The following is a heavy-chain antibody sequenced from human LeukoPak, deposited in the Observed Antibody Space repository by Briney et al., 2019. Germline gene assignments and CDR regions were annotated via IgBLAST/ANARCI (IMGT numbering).Heavy chain of an antibody. D-gene: IGHD1-26*01. CDR1: GGSISSGNHY. Sequence: SETLSLTCTVSGGSISSGNHYWSRVRQPPGKGLEWSGYVHDTGTVYYNTSLKSRLTISVDTSKNQFSLKPSSVIAADTAVYYCARLSGSLSWFDPWGQGTLVTVSS. J-gene: IGHJ5*02. V-gene: IGHV4-30-4*01. CDR2: VHDTGTV. CDR3: ARLSGSLSWFDP.